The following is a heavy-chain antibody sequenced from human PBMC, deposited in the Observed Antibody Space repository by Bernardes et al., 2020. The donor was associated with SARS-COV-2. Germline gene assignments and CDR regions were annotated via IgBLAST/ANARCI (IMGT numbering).Heavy chain of an antibody. V-gene: IGHV3-43*01. CDR3: ATERQSLTIFGVGHDAFDF. CDR1: GFTFEDYT. CDR2: VSWDGSTT. Sequence: GWSLILSCAASGFTFEDYTMHWVRQVPGKGLEWVSLVSWDGSTTNYADSVKGRFIISRDSSRNTLHLQMNSLRKEDTALYYCATERQSLTIFGVGHDAFDFWGQGTMVTVSS. J-gene: IGHJ3*01. D-gene: IGHD3-3*01.